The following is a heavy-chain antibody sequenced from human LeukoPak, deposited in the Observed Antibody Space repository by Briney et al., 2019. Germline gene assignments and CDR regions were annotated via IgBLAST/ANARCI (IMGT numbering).Heavy chain of an antibody. V-gene: IGHV3-7*01. J-gene: IGHJ4*02. CDR3: AREGSRAGDTIFGVVPSYYFDY. CDR2: IKQDGSEK. CDR1: GFTFSSYW. Sequence: GGSLRLSCAASGFTFSSYWMSWVRQAPGKGLEWVANIKQDGSEKYYVDSVKGRFTISRDNAKNSLYLQMNSLRAEDTAVYYCAREGSRAGDTIFGVVPSYYFDYWGQGTLVTVSS. D-gene: IGHD3-3*01.